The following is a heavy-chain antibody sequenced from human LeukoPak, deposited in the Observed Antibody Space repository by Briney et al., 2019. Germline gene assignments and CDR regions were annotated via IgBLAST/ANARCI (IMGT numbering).Heavy chain of an antibody. Sequence: SETLSLTCTVSGGSISSYYWSWIRQPPGKGLEWIGEINHSGSTNYNPSLKSRVTISVDTSKNQFSLKLSSVTAADTAVYYCARTLVGALYWGQGTLVTVSS. CDR3: ARTLVGALY. V-gene: IGHV4-34*01. D-gene: IGHD1-26*01. CDR1: GGSISSYY. J-gene: IGHJ4*02. CDR2: INHSGST.